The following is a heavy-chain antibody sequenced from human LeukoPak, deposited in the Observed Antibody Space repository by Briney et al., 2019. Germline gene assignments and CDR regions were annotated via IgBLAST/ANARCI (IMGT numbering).Heavy chain of an antibody. CDR2: ISSSGSTI. J-gene: IGHJ5*02. CDR3: ARDFSGEDSGWYSAFDP. D-gene: IGHD6-19*01. CDR1: GFTFSSYS. Sequence: PGGSLRLSCAASGFTFSSYSMNWVRQAPGKGLEWVSYISSSGSTIYYADSVKGRFTISRDNAKNSLYLQMNSLRAEDTAVYYCARDFSGEDSGWYSAFDPWGQGTLVTVSS. V-gene: IGHV3-48*04.